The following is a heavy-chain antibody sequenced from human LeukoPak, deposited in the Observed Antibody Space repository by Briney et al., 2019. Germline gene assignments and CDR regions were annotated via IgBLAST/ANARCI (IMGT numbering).Heavy chain of an antibody. J-gene: IGHJ5*02. Sequence: ASVKVSCKASGYTFTGYYMHWVRQAPGQGLEWMGWINPNSGGANYAQKFQGRVTMTRDTSISTAYMELSRLRSDDTAVYYCARETHDYGDSRNWFDPWGQGTLVTVSS. CDR1: GYTFTGYY. CDR2: INPNSGGA. CDR3: ARETHDYGDSRNWFDP. D-gene: IGHD4-17*01. V-gene: IGHV1-2*02.